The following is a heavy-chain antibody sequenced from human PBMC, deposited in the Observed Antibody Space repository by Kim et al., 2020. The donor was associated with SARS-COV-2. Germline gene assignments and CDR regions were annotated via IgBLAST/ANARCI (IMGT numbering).Heavy chain of an antibody. D-gene: IGHD1-1*01. Sequence: SETLSLTCAVSGGSISSSNWWSWVRQPPGKGLEWIGEIYHSGSTNYNPSLKSRVTISVDKSKNQFSLKLSSVTAADTAVYYCARGERRMSRGYYYYYYGMDVWGQGTTVTVSS. CDR2: IYHSGST. V-gene: IGHV4-4*02. CDR1: GGSISSSNW. CDR3: ARGERRMSRGYYYYYYGMDV. J-gene: IGHJ6*02.